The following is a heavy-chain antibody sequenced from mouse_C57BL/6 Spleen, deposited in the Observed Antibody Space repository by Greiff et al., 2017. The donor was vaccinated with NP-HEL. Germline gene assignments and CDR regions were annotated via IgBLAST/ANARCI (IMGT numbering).Heavy chain of an antibody. CDR3: ARDYDGYYGY. V-gene: IGHV3-6*01. CDR1: GYSITSGYY. Sequence: DVKLQESGPGLVKPSQSLSLTCSVTGYSITSGYYWNWIRQFPGNKLEWMGYISYDGSNNYNPSLKNRISITRDTSKNQFFLKLNSVTTEDTATYYCARDYDGYYGYWGQGTTLTVSS. CDR2: ISYDGSN. D-gene: IGHD2-3*01. J-gene: IGHJ2*01.